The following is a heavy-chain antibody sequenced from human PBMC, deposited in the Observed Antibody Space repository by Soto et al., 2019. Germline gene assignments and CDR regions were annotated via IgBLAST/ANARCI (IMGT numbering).Heavy chain of an antibody. CDR2: ISTYNGNT. D-gene: IGHD6-19*01. CDR3: ARYGYSSGWYLGTGMDV. J-gene: IGHJ6*02. Sequence: QFQLVQSGAEVKKPGASLKVSCQASGYSFSDYGIAWVRQAPGQGLAWVGWISTYNGNTNYAQKFQGRVTMTTDTSANTAYMELRSLRSDDTAMYYCARYGYSSGWYLGTGMDVWGQGTPVTVSS. V-gene: IGHV1-18*04. CDR1: GYSFSDYG.